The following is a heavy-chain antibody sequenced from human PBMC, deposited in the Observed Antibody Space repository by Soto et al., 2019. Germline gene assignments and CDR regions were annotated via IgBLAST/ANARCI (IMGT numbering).Heavy chain of an antibody. V-gene: IGHV4-59*01. CDR1: GGSISSYY. CDR3: ARDFGYDQQLVPGY. J-gene: IGHJ4*02. D-gene: IGHD6-13*01. Sequence: QVQLQESGPGLVKPSETLSLTCTVSGGSISSYYWSWIRQPPGKGLEWIGFIYYTGSTNYNPSLKSRVTISDDTSKNQFSLRLSSVTAADTAVYYCARDFGYDQQLVPGYWGQGTLVTVSS. CDR2: IYYTGST.